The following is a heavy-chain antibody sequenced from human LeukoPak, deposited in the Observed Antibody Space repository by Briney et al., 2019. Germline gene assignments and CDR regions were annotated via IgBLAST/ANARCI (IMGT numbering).Heavy chain of an antibody. CDR3: ARLIVPAAMLSAFDI. V-gene: IGHV3-21*01. CDR1: GFTFSSYS. CDR2: ISSSSSYI. D-gene: IGHD2-2*01. Sequence: PGGSLRLSCAASGFTFSSYSMNCVRQAPGKGLEWVSSISSSSSYIYYADSVKGRFTISRDNAKNSLYLQMNSLRAEDTAVYYCARLIVPAAMLSAFDIWGQGTMVTVSS. J-gene: IGHJ3*02.